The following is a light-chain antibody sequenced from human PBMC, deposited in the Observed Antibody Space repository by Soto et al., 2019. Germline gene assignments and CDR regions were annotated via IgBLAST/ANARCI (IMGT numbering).Light chain of an antibody. Sequence: QSVLSQPPSVYGTPGQRINISCAGSTSNVGSEHVYWYQQVPGTAPRILVYSNNQRPSVVHDRFSAYETGTSASLAVRGLRSEYDAHYYCAARNYGLKRHVVGTGTKLAVL. V-gene: IGLV1-47*02. CDR3: AARNYGLKRHV. CDR2: SNN. J-gene: IGLJ6*01. CDR1: TSNVGSEH.